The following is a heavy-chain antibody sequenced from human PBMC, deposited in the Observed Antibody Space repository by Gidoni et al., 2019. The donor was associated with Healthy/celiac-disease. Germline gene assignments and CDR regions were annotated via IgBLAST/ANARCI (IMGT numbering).Heavy chain of an antibody. V-gene: IGHV4-61*01. CDR1: GGSVNNGSYY. CDR2: IYYSGST. Sequence: VQLQESGPGRVKPSETLSLTCTVSGGSVNNGSYYWSWIRQPPGKGLEWIGYIYYSGSTNYYPSLKRRVTISVDTSKTPFSLKLSSVTAADTAVYYCSRESYSSSWDYYYYMDVWGKRDHGHRLL. J-gene: IGHJ6*03. CDR3: SRESYSSSWDYYYYMDV. D-gene: IGHD6-13*01.